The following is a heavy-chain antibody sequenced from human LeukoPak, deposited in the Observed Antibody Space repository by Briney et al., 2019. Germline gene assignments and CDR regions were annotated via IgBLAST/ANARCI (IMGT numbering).Heavy chain of an antibody. CDR3: ARIQLWLEVGDY. J-gene: IGHJ4*02. V-gene: IGHV1-2*02. CDR1: GYTFTGYY. Sequence: VASVTVSCKASGYTFTGYYMHWVRQAPGQGLEWMGWINPNSGGTNYAQKFQGRVTMTRDTSISTAYMELSRLRSDDTAVYYCARIQLWLEVGDYWGQGTLVTVSS. CDR2: INPNSGGT. D-gene: IGHD5-18*01.